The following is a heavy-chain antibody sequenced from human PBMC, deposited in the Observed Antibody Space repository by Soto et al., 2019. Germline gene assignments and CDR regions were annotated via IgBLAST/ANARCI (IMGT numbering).Heavy chain of an antibody. CDR2: IIPIFGTA. CDR1: GGTFSSYA. D-gene: IGHD3-22*01. J-gene: IGHJ5*02. CDR3: AREGRESGYSYNWFDT. V-gene: IGHV1-69*13. Sequence: ASVKVSCKASGGTFSSYAISWVRQAPGQGLEWMGGIIPIFGTANYAQKFQGRVTITADESTSTAYMELSSLRSEDTAVYYCAREGRESGYSYNWFDTWGQGTLVTVSS.